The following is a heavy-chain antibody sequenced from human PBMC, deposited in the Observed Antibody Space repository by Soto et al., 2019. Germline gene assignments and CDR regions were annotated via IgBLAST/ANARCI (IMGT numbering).Heavy chain of an antibody. D-gene: IGHD3-16*01. V-gene: IGHV4-59*12. CDR2: IYYSGST. CDR3: ARARQYYDCELDP. CDR1: GGSISSYY. Sequence: ETLSLTCTVSGGSISSYYWSWIRQPPGKGLEWIGYIYYSGSTNYNPSLKSRVTISVDTSENQFSLKLTSVTAADTAIYYCARARQYYDCELDPWGQGTLVTVS. J-gene: IGHJ5*02.